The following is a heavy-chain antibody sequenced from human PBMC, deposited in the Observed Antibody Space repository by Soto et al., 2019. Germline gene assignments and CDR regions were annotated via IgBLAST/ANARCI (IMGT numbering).Heavy chain of an antibody. J-gene: IGHJ4*02. V-gene: IGHV3-48*02. CDR2: ISSSSGTT. CDR3: ARDCTNGVCPEY. Sequence: PGGSLRLSCAASGFIFSTYSMNWVRQAPGKGPEWVSYISSSSGTTYYADSVKGRFTISRDNAKNSLYLQMNSLKDEDTAVYYCARDCTNGVCPEYWGQGTLVTVSS. CDR1: GFIFSTYS. D-gene: IGHD2-8*01.